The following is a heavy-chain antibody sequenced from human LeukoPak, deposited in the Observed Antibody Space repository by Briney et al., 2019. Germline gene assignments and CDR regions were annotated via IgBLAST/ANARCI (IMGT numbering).Heavy chain of an antibody. D-gene: IGHD2-2*01. CDR1: GFTFRSYA. V-gene: IGHV3-23*01. CDR3: AKDQYQLPRGWFDP. CDR2: ISGSGGST. Sequence: PGGSLRLSCAASGFTFRSYAMSWVRQAPGKGLEWVSAISGSGGSTYYADSVKGRFTISRDNSKNTLYLQMNSLRAEDTAVYYCAKDQYQLPRGWFDPWGQGTLVTVSS. J-gene: IGHJ5*02.